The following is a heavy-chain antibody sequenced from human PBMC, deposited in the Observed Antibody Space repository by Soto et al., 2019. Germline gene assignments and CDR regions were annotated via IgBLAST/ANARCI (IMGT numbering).Heavy chain of an antibody. D-gene: IGHD4-17*01. V-gene: IGHV4-59*01. CDR3: ARRVYGDYGEGNFDY. Sequence: PSETLSLTCTVSGGSISSYYWSWIRQPPGKGLEWIGYIYYSGSTNYNPSLKSRVTISVDTSKNQFSLKLSSVTAADTAVYYCARRVYGDYGEGNFDYWGQGTLVTVSS. J-gene: IGHJ4*02. CDR2: IYYSGST. CDR1: GGSISSYY.